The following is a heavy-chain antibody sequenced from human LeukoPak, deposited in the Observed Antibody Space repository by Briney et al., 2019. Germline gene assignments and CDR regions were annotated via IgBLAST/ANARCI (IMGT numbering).Heavy chain of an antibody. CDR2: IYYSGST. CDR3: ARDLRGGLGELSASDY. Sequence: SETLSLTCTVSGGSISSSSYYWGWIRQPPGKGLEWIGSIYYSGSTYYNPSLKSRVTISVDTSKNQFSLKLSSVTAADTAVYYCARDLRGGLGELSASDYWGQGTLVTVSS. CDR1: GGSISSSSYY. V-gene: IGHV4-39*07. D-gene: IGHD3-10*01. J-gene: IGHJ4*02.